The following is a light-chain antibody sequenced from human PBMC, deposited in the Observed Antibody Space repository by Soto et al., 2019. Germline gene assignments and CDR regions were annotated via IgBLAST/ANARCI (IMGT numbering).Light chain of an antibody. CDR1: QGITNH. CDR3: QKYNSAPWT. Sequence: DIPMTQSPSSLSASVGDRVTITCRASQGITNHLAWYQQQPGKVPKLLIYAASTLQSGVPSRFSGSASGTDFTLTISSLQPDDVATYYCQKYNSAPWTFGQGTKVEIK. J-gene: IGKJ1*01. CDR2: AAS. V-gene: IGKV1-27*01.